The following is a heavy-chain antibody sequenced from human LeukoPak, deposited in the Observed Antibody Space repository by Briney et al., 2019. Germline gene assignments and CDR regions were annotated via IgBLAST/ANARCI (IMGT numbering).Heavy chain of an antibody. D-gene: IGHD2-2*01. J-gene: IGHJ4*02. CDR1: GGSFSGYY. Sequence: SETLSLTCAVYGGSFSGYYWSWIRQPPGKGLEWIGEINHSGSTNYNPSLKSRVTISVDTSKNQFPLKLSSVTAADTAVYYCARVSRYCSSTSCSNFDYWGQGTLVTVSA. CDR3: ARVSRYCSSTSCSNFDY. V-gene: IGHV4-34*01. CDR2: INHSGST.